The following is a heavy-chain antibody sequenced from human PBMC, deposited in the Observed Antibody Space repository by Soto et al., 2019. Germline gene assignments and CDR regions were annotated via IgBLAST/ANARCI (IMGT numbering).Heavy chain of an antibody. V-gene: IGHV3-15*07. Sequence: PWGSLRLSCAASGFSFSNAWMNWVRQAPGQGLEWVGRIKTKTNGGTTDYAAPVKGRFIISRDDSKNTVYLQMNSLKTEDTAVYYCTTCAKDIRGETLNWFDPWG. CDR1: GFSFSNAW. CDR3: TTCAKDIRGETLNWFDP. J-gene: IGHJ5*02. CDR2: IKTKTNGGTT. D-gene: IGHD3-10*01.